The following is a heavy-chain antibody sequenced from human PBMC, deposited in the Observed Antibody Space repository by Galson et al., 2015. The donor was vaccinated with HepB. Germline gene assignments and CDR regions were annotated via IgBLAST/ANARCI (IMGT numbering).Heavy chain of an antibody. V-gene: IGHV3-23*01. D-gene: IGHD2-15*01. J-gene: IGHJ4*02. CDR1: GFTFKDYA. CDR3: AKDREVGYCSGGSCSPPDS. Sequence: SLRLSCAVSGFTFKDYAMSWVRQALGKGLEWVSGISRSGGSTSYADSVKGRFTISRDNSKNTLFLEISSLRAEDTAIYYCAKDREVGYCSGGSCSPPDSWGQGTLVTVSS. CDR2: ISRSGGST.